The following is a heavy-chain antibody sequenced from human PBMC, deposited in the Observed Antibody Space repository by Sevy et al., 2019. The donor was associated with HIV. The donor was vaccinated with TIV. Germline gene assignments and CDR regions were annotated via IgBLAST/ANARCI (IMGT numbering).Heavy chain of an antibody. Sequence: GGSLRLSCAASGFTFDDYATHWVRQAPGKGLEWVSGISWNSGSIGYADSVKGRFTISRDNAKNSLYLQMNSLRAEDTALYYCAKAHSFGGVIANYFDYWGQGTLVTVSS. CDR3: AKAHSFGGVIANYFDY. CDR1: GFTFDDYA. V-gene: IGHV3-9*01. J-gene: IGHJ4*02. CDR2: ISWNSGSI. D-gene: IGHD3-16*02.